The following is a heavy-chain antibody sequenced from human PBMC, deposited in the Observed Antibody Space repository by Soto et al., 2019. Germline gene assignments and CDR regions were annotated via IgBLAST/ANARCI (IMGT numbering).Heavy chain of an antibody. J-gene: IGHJ4*02. CDR1: GGSITSGDYY. CDR3: ARDGSYYGLDY. D-gene: IGHD1-26*01. Sequence: SETLSLTCTVSGGSITSGDYYWSWIRQPPGKGLEWIGSIYYSGSTNYNPSLKSRVTISVNTSKNQFSLRLSSVTAADTAVYYCARDGSYYGLDYWGQGTLVTVSS. V-gene: IGHV4-61*08. CDR2: IYYSGST.